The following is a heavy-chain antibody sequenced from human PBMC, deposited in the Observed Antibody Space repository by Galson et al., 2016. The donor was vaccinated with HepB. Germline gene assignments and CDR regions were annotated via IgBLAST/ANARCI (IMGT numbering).Heavy chain of an antibody. V-gene: IGHV3-23*01. CDR1: GFTFKNYA. D-gene: IGHD2-15*01. J-gene: IGHJ6*02. CDR3: ARFGGSLGMDV. CDR2: VSGSGDNT. Sequence: SLRLSCAASGFTFKNYAMNWVRQAPGKGLEWVSVVSGSGDNTYYADSVKGRLTISRDNSKNTLYLQMNSLTAEDTAVYYCARFGGSLGMDVWGQGTTVTVSS.